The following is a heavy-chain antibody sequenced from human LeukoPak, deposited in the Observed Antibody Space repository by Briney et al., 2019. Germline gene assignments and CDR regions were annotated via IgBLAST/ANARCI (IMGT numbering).Heavy chain of an antibody. Sequence: SETLSLTCAVYGDSFSGYYWSWIRQPPGKGLEWIAYIYISGGTDYNPSLKSRVTISADTSKNQFSLKLNSVTAADTAVYYCARHGGGTYHQPLFDYWGQGTLVTVSS. CDR3: ARHGGGTYHQPLFDY. CDR1: GDSFSGYY. CDR2: IYISGGT. J-gene: IGHJ4*02. V-gene: IGHV4-59*01. D-gene: IGHD1-26*01.